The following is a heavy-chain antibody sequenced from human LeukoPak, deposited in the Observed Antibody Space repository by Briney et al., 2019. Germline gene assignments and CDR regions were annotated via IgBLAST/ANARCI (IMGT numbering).Heavy chain of an antibody. CDR3: ARSITGDFDY. J-gene: IGHJ4*02. Sequence: PGGSLRLSCAASGFTFSDYYMSWIRQAPGKGLEWVSYISSSCSYTNYADSVKGRFTISRDNAKNSLYLQMNSLRAEDTAVYYCARSITGDFDYWGQGTLVTVSS. CDR1: GFTFSDYY. CDR2: ISSSCSYT. V-gene: IGHV3-11*06.